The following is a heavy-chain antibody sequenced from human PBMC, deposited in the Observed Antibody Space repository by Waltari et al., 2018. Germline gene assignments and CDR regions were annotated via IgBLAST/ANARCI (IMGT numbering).Heavy chain of an antibody. CDR2: LWYDGSNK. D-gene: IGHD4-17*01. CDR3: ARDLDYGDRLDY. Sequence: QVQLVESGGGVVQPGRSLRLSCAASGFTFSSYGMHWVRQAPGQGLEWVAVLWYDGSNKYYADSVKGRFTISRDNSKNTLYLQMNSLRAEDTAVYYCARDLDYGDRLDYWGQGTLVTVSS. V-gene: IGHV3-33*01. CDR1: GFTFSSYG. J-gene: IGHJ4*02.